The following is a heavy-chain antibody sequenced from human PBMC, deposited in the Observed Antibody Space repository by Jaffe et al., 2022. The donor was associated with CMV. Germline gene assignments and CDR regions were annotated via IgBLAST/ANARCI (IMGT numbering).Heavy chain of an antibody. D-gene: IGHD6-13*01. CDR1: GFTFSSYG. J-gene: IGHJ4*02. CDR3: AKTTTRSIAAAQY. V-gene: IGHV3-30*18. CDR2: ISYDGSNK. Sequence: QVQLVESGGGVVQPGRSLRLSCAASGFTFSSYGMHWVRQAPGKGLEWVAVISYDGSNKYYADSVKGRFTISRDNSKNTLYLQMNSLRAEDTAVYYCAKTTTRSIAAAQYWGQGTLVTVSS.